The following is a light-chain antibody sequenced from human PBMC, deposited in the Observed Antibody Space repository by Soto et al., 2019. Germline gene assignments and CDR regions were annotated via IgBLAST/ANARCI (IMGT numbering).Light chain of an antibody. CDR1: FSNIGSNY. CDR2: TND. Sequence: QSVLTQPPSASGTPGQRVTISCSGRFSNIGSNYVYWYQQLPGTAPKLLIFTNDQPTSGVPGRFSCSKSGTSASLAISGLRSEDEADYYCAVWDDSLRGWVFGGGTKLTVL. J-gene: IGLJ3*02. CDR3: AVWDDSLRGWV. V-gene: IGLV1-47*02.